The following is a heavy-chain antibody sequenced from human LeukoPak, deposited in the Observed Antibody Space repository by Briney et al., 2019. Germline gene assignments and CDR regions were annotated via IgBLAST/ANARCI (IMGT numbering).Heavy chain of an antibody. CDR3: AREGSSFAFDY. Sequence: ASVKVSCKASGYTFTSYYMHWVRQTPGQGLEWMGIINPSGGSTSYAQKFQGRVTMTRDTSTSTVYMELSSLRSEDTAVYYCAREGSSFAFDYWGQGTLVTVSS. CDR1: GYTFTSYY. J-gene: IGHJ4*02. V-gene: IGHV1-46*01. D-gene: IGHD6-19*01. CDR2: INPSGGST.